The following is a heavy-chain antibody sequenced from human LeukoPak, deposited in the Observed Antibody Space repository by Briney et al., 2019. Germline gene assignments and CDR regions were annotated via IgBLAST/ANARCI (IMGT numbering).Heavy chain of an antibody. J-gene: IGHJ5*02. CDR2: IIPILGMV. V-gene: IGHV1-69*04. D-gene: IGHD3-10*01. CDR1: GGTFSSYA. CDR3: ARDRGSYYTYNWFDP. Sequence: ASVKVSFKASGGTFSSYAISWVRQAPGQGLEWMGRIIPILGMVNYAQKFQGRVTITADKSTSTAYMELSSLRSEDTAVYYCARDRGSYYTYNWFDPWGQGTLVTVSS.